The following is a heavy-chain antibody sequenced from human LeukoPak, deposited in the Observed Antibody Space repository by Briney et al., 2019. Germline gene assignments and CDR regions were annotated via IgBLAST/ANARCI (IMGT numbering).Heavy chain of an antibody. D-gene: IGHD1-1*01. Sequence: TSETLSLTCTVSGGSISSYYWSWIRQPAGKGLEWIGRIYTSGSTNYNPSLKSRVTMSVDTSKNQFSLKLTSVTAADTAMYYCARPSGGTPFKRFDYWGQGTLVTVSS. CDR2: IYTSGST. V-gene: IGHV4-4*07. J-gene: IGHJ4*02. CDR3: ARPSGGTPFKRFDY. CDR1: GGSISSYY.